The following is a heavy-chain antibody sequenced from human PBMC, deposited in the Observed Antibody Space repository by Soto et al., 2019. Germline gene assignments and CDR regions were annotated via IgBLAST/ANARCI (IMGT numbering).Heavy chain of an antibody. CDR1: GFSLSNAMVG. J-gene: IGHJ4*01. D-gene: IGHD2-2*01. CDR2: ILSSGEK. Sequence: QVTLKESGPVLVKPTETLTLTCTVSGFSLSNAMVGVSWIRQSPGKALEWLAHILSSGEKSYSTSLKSRVTISKDTSRSQVVLTMTRMDPVDTATYYCARISQYAYDFDYWGHGTLVTVSS. V-gene: IGHV2-26*01. CDR3: ARISQYAYDFDY.